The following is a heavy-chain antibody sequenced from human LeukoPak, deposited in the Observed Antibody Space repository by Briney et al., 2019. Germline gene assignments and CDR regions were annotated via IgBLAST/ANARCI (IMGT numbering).Heavy chain of an antibody. CDR1: GFTFSSYG. CDR2: LSSDGVTK. Sequence: GGSLRLSCVASGFTFSSYGMHWVRQAPGKGLEWVAVLSSDGVTKYFADSVKGRFTMSRDNSQNTLYLQMNSLRPEDTAVYYCARGGTSTWYGYFHHWGQGSLVTVSS. J-gene: IGHJ1*01. CDR3: ARGGTSTWYGYFHH. V-gene: IGHV3-30-3*01. D-gene: IGHD6-13*01.